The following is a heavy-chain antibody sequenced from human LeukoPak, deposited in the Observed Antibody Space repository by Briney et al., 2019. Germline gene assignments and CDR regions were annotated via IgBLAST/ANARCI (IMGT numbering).Heavy chain of an antibody. D-gene: IGHD5-12*01. CDR2: IIPIFGTA. Sequence: SVKVSCKASGGTFSSYAISWVRQAPGQGLEWMGGIIPIFGTANYAQKFQGRVTITADESTSTAYMELSSLRSEDTAVYYCASPVRGYSGYDSHFDSWGQGTLVTVSS. CDR1: GGTFSSYA. CDR3: ASPVRGYSGYDSHFDS. J-gene: IGHJ4*02. V-gene: IGHV1-69*01.